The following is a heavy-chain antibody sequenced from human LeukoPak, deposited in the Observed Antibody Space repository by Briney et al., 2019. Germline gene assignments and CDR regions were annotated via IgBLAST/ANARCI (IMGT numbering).Heavy chain of an antibody. CDR3: AKDTARHDY. Sequence: GGSLRLSCAASGFTLSSHAMSWVRQAHGRGLEWVSAISGSGDSTYYADSVKGRFTISRDNSKNTLYLQMNSLRAEDTAVYYCAKDTARHDYWGQGTLVTVSS. D-gene: IGHD4-17*01. CDR2: ISGSGDST. CDR1: GFTLSSHA. V-gene: IGHV3-23*01. J-gene: IGHJ4*02.